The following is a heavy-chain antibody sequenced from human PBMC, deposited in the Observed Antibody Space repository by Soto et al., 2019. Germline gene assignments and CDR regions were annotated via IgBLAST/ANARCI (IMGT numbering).Heavy chain of an antibody. CDR3: ARSQYRLEFWSGWDFDL. V-gene: IGHV3-7*01. D-gene: IGHD3-3*01. Sequence: VQLVESGGGLVRAGGSLRLSCAASGFTFTRHWMTWVRQAPGKGLEGVANIKEDGRETFYLDSVKGRFTISRDNTKNSLFLQMNSVRVEDTAVYSCARSQYRLEFWSGWDFDLWGQGMLVTVSS. J-gene: IGHJ4*02. CDR1: GFTFTRHW. CDR2: IKEDGRET.